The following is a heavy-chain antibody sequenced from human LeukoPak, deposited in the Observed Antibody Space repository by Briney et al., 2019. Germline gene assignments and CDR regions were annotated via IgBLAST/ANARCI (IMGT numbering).Heavy chain of an antibody. V-gene: IGHV3-30*18. CDR2: LSYDESRK. CDR1: GFTFSGYG. D-gene: IGHD4-11*01. J-gene: IGHJ4*02. Sequence: GGSLRLSCAASGFTFSGYGMNWVRQAPGKGLEWVAVLSYDESRKQYGDSVKGRFTISRDISKNTLYLQMNSLRAEDTAVYYCAKHYSDYGIDYWGQGTLVTVSS. CDR3: AKHYSDYGIDY.